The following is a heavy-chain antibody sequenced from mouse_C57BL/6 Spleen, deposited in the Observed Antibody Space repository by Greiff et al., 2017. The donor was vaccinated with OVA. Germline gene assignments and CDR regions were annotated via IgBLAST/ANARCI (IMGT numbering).Heavy chain of an antibody. J-gene: IGHJ3*01. CDR1: GFTFSSYA. Sequence: DVHLVESGGGLVKPGGSLKLSCAASGFTFSSYAMSWVRQTPEKRLEWVATISDGGSYTYYPDNVKGRFTISRDNAKNNLYLQMSHLKSEDTAMYYCARAQTGPAWFAYWGQGTLVTVSA. D-gene: IGHD4-1*01. V-gene: IGHV5-4*01. CDR2: ISDGGSYT. CDR3: ARAQTGPAWFAY.